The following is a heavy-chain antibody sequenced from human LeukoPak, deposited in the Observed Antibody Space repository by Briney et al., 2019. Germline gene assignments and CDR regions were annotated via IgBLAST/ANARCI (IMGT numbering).Heavy chain of an antibody. CDR1: GFTFSSYW. CDR3: ARDIVATINGMDV. Sequence: SGGSLRLSCAASGFTFSSYWMSWVRQAPGKGLEWVSVIYSGGSTYYADSVKGRFTISRDNSKNTLYLQMNSLRAEDTAVYYCARDIVATINGMDVWGQGTTVTVSS. V-gene: IGHV3-53*01. J-gene: IGHJ6*02. CDR2: IYSGGST. D-gene: IGHD5-12*01.